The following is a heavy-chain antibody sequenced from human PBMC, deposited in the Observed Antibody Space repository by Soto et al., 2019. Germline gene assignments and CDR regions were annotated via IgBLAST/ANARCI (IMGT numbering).Heavy chain of an antibody. Sequence: QLQLQESGPGLVKPSETLSLTCTVSGGSISTSSYYWGWIRQPPGKGLEWIGSFYYSGSTYYNSSLKSRVTISVDPSKTQFSLKLSSVTAADTAVYFCARLCPTNYYGSGIGWFDPWGQGTLVTVSS. D-gene: IGHD3-10*01. CDR1: GGSISTSSYY. CDR3: ARLCPTNYYGSGIGWFDP. CDR2: FYYSGST. J-gene: IGHJ5*02. V-gene: IGHV4-39*01.